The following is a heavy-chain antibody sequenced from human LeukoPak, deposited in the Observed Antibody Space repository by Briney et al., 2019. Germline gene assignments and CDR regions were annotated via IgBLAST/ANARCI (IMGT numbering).Heavy chain of an antibody. CDR2: IYYSGST. J-gene: IGHJ6*02. CDR1: GGSISSYY. Sequence: PSETLSLTRTVSGGSISSYYWSWIRQPPGKGLEWIGYIYYSGSTNYNPSLKSRVTISVDTSKNQFSLKLSSVTAADTAVYCCARDRPPLAWGDYYYGMDVWGQGTTVTVSS. CDR3: ARDRPPLAWGDYYYGMDV. V-gene: IGHV4-59*01. D-gene: IGHD3-16*01.